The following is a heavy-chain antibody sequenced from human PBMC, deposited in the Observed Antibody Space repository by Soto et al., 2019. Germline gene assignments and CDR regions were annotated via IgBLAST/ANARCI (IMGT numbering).Heavy chain of an antibody. CDR2: ISDGADSA. V-gene: IGHV3-23*01. CDR1: A. D-gene: IGHD4-17*01. J-gene: IGHJ3*01. Sequence: AGCWFRKVQGKGLEWVSTISDGADSAYYVDSVKGRFTISRDNSKKTLYLQMNGLRAEDSAVYYCARPYGGKIGDAPDLWGPGTMVTVS. CDR3: ARPYGGKIGDAPDL.